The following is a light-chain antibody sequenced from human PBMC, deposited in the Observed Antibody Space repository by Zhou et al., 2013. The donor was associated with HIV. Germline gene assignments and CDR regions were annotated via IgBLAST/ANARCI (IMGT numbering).Light chain of an antibody. CDR1: QDITHS. CDR2: AAS. V-gene: IGKV1-NL1*01. J-gene: IGKJ3*01. Sequence: DIQMTQSPSSLSASVGDRVTITCRASQDITHSLAWYQQRPGKAPKLLVYAASRLESGVPSRFSGSGSGTDFTLTISSLQPEDCATYYCQQFDNLPRTFGPGTKVDIK. CDR3: QQFDNLPRT.